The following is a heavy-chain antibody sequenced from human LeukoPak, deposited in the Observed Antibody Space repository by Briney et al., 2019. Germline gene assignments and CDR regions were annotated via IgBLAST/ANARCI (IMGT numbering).Heavy chain of an antibody. D-gene: IGHD1-26*01. J-gene: IGHJ3*02. V-gene: IGHV3-20*04. CDR3: ARDVRATILDAFDI. CDR2: INWNGGST. CDR1: GFTFDDYG. Sequence: PGGSLRLSCAASGFTFDDYGMSWVRQAPGKGLEWVSGINWNGGSTGYADSVKGRFTISRDNAKTSLYLQMNSLRAEDTALYYCARDVRATILDAFDIWGQGTMVTVSS.